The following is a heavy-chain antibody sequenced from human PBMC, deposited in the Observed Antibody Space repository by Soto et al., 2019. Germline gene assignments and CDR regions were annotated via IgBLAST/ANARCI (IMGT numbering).Heavy chain of an antibody. J-gene: IGHJ3*01. CDR2: IYYSGST. CDR1: GGSISSGGYY. CDR3: ARDHRVVXFFMIRRPPSSTLLPYTPLVRSDA. V-gene: IGHV4-31*03. Sequence: SETLSLTCTVSGGSISSGGYYWSWIRQHPGKGLEWIGYIYYSGSTYYNPSLKSRATISVDTPKNQFSLKLSSVTAADTAVYYCARDHRVVXFFMIRRPPSSTLLPYTPLVRSDA. D-gene: IGHD6-6*01.